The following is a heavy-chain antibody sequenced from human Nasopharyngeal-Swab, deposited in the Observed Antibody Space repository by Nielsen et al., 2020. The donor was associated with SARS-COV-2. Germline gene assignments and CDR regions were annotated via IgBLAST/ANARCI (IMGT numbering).Heavy chain of an antibody. V-gene: IGHV4-34*01. Sequence: WIRQPPGKGLEWIGEINHSGSTNYNPSLKSRVTISVDTSMNQFSLKLSSVTAADTAVYYCAREGYCSGGSCYSGRPYYYYYMDVWGKGTTVTVSS. D-gene: IGHD2-15*01. CDR2: INHSGST. J-gene: IGHJ6*03. CDR3: AREGYCSGGSCYSGRPYYYYYMDV.